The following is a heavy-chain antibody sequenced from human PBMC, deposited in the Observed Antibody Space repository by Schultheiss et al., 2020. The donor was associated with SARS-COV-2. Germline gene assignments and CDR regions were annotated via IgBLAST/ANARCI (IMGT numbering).Heavy chain of an antibody. CDR1: GGSISSYY. D-gene: IGHD6-13*01. V-gene: IGHV4-59*08. CDR2: IYYSGST. CDR3: ARHGRYSSRLDAFDI. J-gene: IGHJ3*02. Sequence: SETLSLTCTVSGGSISSYYWGWIRQPPGKGLEWIGYIYYSGSTYYNPSLKSRVTISVDTSKNQFSLKLSSVTAADTAVYYCARHGRYSSRLDAFDIWGQGTMVTVSS.